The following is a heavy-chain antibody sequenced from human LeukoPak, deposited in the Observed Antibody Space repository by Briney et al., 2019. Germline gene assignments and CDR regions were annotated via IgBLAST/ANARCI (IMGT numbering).Heavy chain of an antibody. CDR1: GYTLTELS. J-gene: IGHJ4*02. CDR3: ATAVYDYVWGSHQNN. V-gene: IGHV1-24*01. D-gene: IGHD3-16*01. Sequence: GASVKVSCKVSGYTLTELSMHWVRQAPGKGLEWMGGFDPEDGETIYAQKFQGRVTMTEDTSTDTAYMELSSLRSEDTAVYYCATAVYDYVWGSHQNNWGQGTLVTVSS. CDR2: FDPEDGET.